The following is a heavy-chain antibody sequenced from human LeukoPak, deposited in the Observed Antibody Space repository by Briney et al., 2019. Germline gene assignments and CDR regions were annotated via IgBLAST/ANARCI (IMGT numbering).Heavy chain of an antibody. CDR1: GFTFSTYA. D-gene: IGHD5-12*01. Sequence: RAGGSLRLSCAASGFTFSTYAMSWVRQAPGKGLDWVSTISDGGSDTHYADSVKGRFTISKDNPNNTLYLQMNSLRAEDTAVYYCAKDLGYSGYDSLDYWGQGTLVTVSS. CDR2: ISDGGSDT. CDR3: AKDLGYSGYDSLDY. V-gene: IGHV3-23*01. J-gene: IGHJ4*02.